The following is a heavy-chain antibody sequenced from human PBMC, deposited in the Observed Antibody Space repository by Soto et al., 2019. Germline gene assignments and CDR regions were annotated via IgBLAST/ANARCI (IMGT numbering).Heavy chain of an antibody. D-gene: IGHD2-21*02. J-gene: IGHJ3*02. CDR3: AKKGLGSLTTYCNSGDCPYAFEI. V-gene: IGHV3-23*01. Sequence: EVQLLESGGGLVQPGGSLRLSCAASGFTFSNYAMTWVRQAPGKGLEWVSTISGGGDGTFYADSVKGRFTISRDNSRNTVYLQMNSLRAEDTAVYYCAKKGLGSLTTYCNSGDCPYAFEIWGQGTMVTVSS. CDR1: GFTFSNYA. CDR2: ISGGGDGT.